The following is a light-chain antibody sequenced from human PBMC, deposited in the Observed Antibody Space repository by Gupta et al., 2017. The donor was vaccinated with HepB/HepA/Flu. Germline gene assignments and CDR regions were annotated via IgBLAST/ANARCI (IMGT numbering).Light chain of an antibody. Sequence: EIVLTQSPAALSLSPGERATLSCRASQNIRSSLAWYQPKSGRAPRLLIYDVSNRATGIPVRFAGSGSGTDFTLTISSLEPEDVAVYYCQQRSNWPRTFGQGTKVEI. V-gene: IGKV3-11*01. CDR1: QNIRSS. CDR2: DVS. J-gene: IGKJ1*01. CDR3: QQRSNWPRT.